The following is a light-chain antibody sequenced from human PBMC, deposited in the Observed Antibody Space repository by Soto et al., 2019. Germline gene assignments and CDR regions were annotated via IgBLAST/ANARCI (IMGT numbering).Light chain of an antibody. CDR2: EVT. Sequence: QSALTQPPSASGSPGQSVTISCTGTSSDIGGYDYVSWYQQHPGKDPKLLIIEVTNRPSGIPDRFSGSKSGNTASLTVSGLQPDDEADYYCSSSGGSNNKLVFGGGTKLTVL. CDR1: SSDIGGYDY. CDR3: SSSGGSNNKLV. V-gene: IGLV2-8*01. J-gene: IGLJ2*01.